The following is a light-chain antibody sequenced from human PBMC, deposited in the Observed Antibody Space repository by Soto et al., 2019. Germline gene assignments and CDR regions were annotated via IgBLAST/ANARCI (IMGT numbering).Light chain of an antibody. CDR2: TNN. CDR1: SSNTGSNY. V-gene: IGLV1-47*01. J-gene: IGLJ2*01. Sequence: QSVLTQSPSASGTPGQRVTISCSGSSSNTGSNYVYWYQQLPGTAPKLLIDTNNQRPSGVPDRFSGSKSGTSASLAISGLRSEDEANYYCAAWDDSLSGRVFGGGTKLTVL. CDR3: AAWDDSLSGRV.